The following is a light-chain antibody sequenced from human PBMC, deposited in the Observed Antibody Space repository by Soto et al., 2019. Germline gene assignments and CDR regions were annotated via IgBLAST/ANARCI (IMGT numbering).Light chain of an antibody. CDR1: ISDVGSYNR. CDR2: EVS. Sequence: QSALTQPASVSGSPGQAITIACTGTISDVGSYNRVSWYQQHPGKAPKRMIYEVSKRPSGVSNRFSGSKAGNKAFLTISGLQAEDEDDYFCCSYAGSSTFVVFGGGTKLTVL. V-gene: IGLV2-23*02. J-gene: IGLJ2*01. CDR3: CSYAGSSTFVV.